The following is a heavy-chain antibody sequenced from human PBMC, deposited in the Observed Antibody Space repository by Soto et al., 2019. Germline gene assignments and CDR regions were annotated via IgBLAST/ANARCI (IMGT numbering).Heavy chain of an antibody. CDR1: GFSLSTSGVG. CDR2: IYWDDDK. D-gene: IGHD4-17*01. V-gene: IGHV2-5*02. Sequence: QITLKESGPTLVKPTQTLTLTCTFSGFSLSTSGVGVGWIRQPPGKALEWLALIYWDDDKRYSPSLKSRLTITKDTSKNQVVLTMTNMDPVDTATYYCAHRRNYGDYVEVAFDIWGQGTMVTVSS. CDR3: AHRRNYGDYVEVAFDI. J-gene: IGHJ3*02.